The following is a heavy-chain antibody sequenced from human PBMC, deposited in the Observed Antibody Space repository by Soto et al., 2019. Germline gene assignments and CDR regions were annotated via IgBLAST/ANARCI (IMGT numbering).Heavy chain of an antibody. Sequence: QVQVMQSGAEVKKPGDSVKVSCKTSEYISSDYGINWVRQAPGQGLEWMGWISGYSGNANLAQKFQGRVTMTTDKSTRTAYMELRRLRSDDTAVYYCAKRTSGTTWGESDYWGQGTLVTVSS. D-gene: IGHD4-17*01. J-gene: IGHJ4*02. V-gene: IGHV1-18*04. CDR3: AKRTSGTTWGESDY. CDR2: ISGYSGNA. CDR1: EYISSDYG.